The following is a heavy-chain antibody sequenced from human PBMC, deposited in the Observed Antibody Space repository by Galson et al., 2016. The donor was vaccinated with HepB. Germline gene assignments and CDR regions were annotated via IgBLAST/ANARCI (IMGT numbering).Heavy chain of an antibody. V-gene: IGHV4-39*01. CDR2: IYYSGRT. Sequence: TVSGGSISSSPYYWGWIRQPPGKGLEWIGSIYYSGRTYYNPSLKSRVTISVDTSRNQFSLKLSSVTAADSAVYYCARIDYSDAIMFDYWGQGTLVTVSS. CDR3: ARIDYSDAIMFDY. CDR1: GGSISSSPYY. J-gene: IGHJ4*02. D-gene: IGHD3-22*01.